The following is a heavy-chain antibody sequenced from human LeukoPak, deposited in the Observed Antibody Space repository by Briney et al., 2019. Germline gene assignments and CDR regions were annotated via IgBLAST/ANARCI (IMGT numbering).Heavy chain of an antibody. CDR2: ISGSGGST. D-gene: IGHD2-15*01. V-gene: IGHV3-23*01. J-gene: IGHJ4*02. CDR3: AKSPVLREEVDY. CDR1: GFTFSSYA. Sequence: GGSLRLSCAASGFTFSSYAMSWVRPAPGKGLEWVSAISGSGGSTYYADSVKGRFTISRDNSKNTLYLQMNSLRAEDTAVYYCAKSPVLREEVDYWGQGTLVTVSS.